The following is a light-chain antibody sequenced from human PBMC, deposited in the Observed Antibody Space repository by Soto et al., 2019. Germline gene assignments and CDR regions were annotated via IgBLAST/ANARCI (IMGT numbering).Light chain of an antibody. J-gene: IGKJ2*01. CDR2: GIS. Sequence: ESVLTQSPGTLSLSPGERATLSCRASQSVENRYFAWYQQKPGQAPRLLIYGISSRATGIPDRFSGSGSGTDFTLTISRLEPEDFVVYYCQQYSSLPHTFAQGTKLEVK. V-gene: IGKV3-20*01. CDR3: QQYSSLPHT. CDR1: QSVENRY.